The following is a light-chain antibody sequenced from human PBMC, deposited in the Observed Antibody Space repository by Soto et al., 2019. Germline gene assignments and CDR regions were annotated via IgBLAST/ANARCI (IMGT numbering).Light chain of an antibody. CDR2: DNI. CDR1: SSNIGNNA. V-gene: IGLV1-44*01. CDR3: AAWGDNLNGWV. Sequence: QLVLTQPPSASGTPGQRVTISCSGSSSNIGNNAVNWYQQFAGTAPKLLIYDNIQRPSGVPDRFSGSKSGTSASLAISGLQSEDEADYYCAAWGDNLNGWVFGGGTKLTVL. J-gene: IGLJ3*02.